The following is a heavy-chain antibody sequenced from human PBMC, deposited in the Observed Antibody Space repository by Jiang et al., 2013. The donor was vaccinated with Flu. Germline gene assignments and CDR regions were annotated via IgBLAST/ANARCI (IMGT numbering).Heavy chain of an antibody. V-gene: IGHV1-69*01. D-gene: IGHD2-2*01. CDR2: VIPXFGTA. CDR3: ARGEGGYCSSTSCIYGMDV. J-gene: IGHJ6*02. Sequence: EWMEGVIPXFGTANYAQKFQGRVTITADESTSTAYMELSSLRSEDTAVYYCARGEGGYCSSTSCIYGMDVWGQGTTVTVSS.